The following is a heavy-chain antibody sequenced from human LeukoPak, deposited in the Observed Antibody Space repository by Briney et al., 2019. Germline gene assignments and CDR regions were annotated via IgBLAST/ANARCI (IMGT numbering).Heavy chain of an antibody. D-gene: IGHD5-18*01. J-gene: IGHJ4*02. CDR1: GGSMSSYY. CDR2: IYYSGNT. CDR3: ARDRRDTSMVWDY. V-gene: IGHV4-59*01. Sequence: SETLSLTCTVSGGSMSSYYWSWIRQPPGKRLEWIGYIYYSGNTNYNPSLKSRVTISVDTSKNQFSLKMRSVTAADTAVYYCARDRRDTSMVWDYWGQGTLVTVSS.